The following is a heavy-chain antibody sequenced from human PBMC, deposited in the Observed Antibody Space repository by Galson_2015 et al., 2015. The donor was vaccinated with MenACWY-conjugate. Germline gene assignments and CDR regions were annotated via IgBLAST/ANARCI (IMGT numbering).Heavy chain of an antibody. CDR2: ISGSGDST. Sequence: SLRLPCAASGFMFSSYAMSWVRQAPGKGLEWVSTISGSGDSTYYADSVKGRPTISRDHSKNTLYLHMNSLRAEDAAVYYCATGGGNYFGPIGGLFDYWGQGTLVTVSS. V-gene: IGHV3-23*01. CDR3: ATGGGNYFGPIGGLFDY. D-gene: IGHD1-26*01. CDR1: GFMFSSYA. J-gene: IGHJ4*02.